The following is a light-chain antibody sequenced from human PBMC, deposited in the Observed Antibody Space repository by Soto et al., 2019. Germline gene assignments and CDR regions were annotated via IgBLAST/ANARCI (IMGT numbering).Light chain of an antibody. J-gene: IGKJ4*01. Sequence: EIVMTQSPATLSVSPGETTRLSCSSSQSINSDVAWYQQKVGQTPRLLIHGASTRATGIAARFSGSGSGTEFTLTISGLQSEDFATYYCQQYNNWPVSCGGGTKGDIK. CDR3: QQYNNWPVS. V-gene: IGKV3D-15*01. CDR1: QSINSD. CDR2: GAS.